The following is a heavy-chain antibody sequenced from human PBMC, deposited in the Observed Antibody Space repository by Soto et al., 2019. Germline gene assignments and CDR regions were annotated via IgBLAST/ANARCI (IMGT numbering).Heavy chain of an antibody. CDR1: GFSLSTSGVG. J-gene: IGHJ4*02. CDR3: AHRPSYCIYGNCYSGFDY. CDR2: IYWDDDK. D-gene: IGHD2-15*01. Sequence: QITLKESGPTLVKPTQTLTLTCTFSGFSLSTSGVGVGWIRQPPGKALEWLALIYWDDDKRYSPSLKSRLTRTKDTSKNQVVLTMTSMDPVDTATYDCAHRPSYCIYGNCYSGFDYWGQGTLVPVSS. V-gene: IGHV2-5*02.